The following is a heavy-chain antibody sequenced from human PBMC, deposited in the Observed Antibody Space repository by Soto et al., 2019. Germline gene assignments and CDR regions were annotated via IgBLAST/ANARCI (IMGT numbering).Heavy chain of an antibody. CDR3: ARYHLTTVSVDY. J-gene: IGHJ4*02. Sequence: QVQLQESGPGLVKPSQTLSLTCTVSGGSISSGGYYWSWIRQHPGKGLEWIGYIYYSGSTYYNPSLKSRVTISVGPSKNQFSLKLSSVAAADTAVYYCARYHLTTVSVDYWGQGTLVTVSS. CDR2: IYYSGST. D-gene: IGHD4-17*01. V-gene: IGHV4-31*03. CDR1: GGSISSGGYY.